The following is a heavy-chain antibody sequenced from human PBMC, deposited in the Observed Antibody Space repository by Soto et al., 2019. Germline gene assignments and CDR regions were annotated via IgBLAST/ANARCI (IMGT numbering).Heavy chain of an antibody. CDR3: AGDRGKKLRWVY. CDR2: ISYSGIT. CDR1: GGSIRSGDYY. Sequence: QVQLQESGPGLVKPSQTLSLTCTVSGGSIRSGDYYWTWNRLSPGKGLEYIGYISYSGITYYNPSLARRLSISADSSKNQFSLKLSSVTAADTAVYYCAGDRGKKLRWVYWGQGALVTVSS. V-gene: IGHV4-30-4*01. J-gene: IGHJ4*02. D-gene: IGHD4-17*01.